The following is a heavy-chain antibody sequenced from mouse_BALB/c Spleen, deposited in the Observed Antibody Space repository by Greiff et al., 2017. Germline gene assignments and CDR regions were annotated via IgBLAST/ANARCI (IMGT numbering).Heavy chain of an antibody. CDR2: ISYSGST. Sequence: EVMLVESGPSLVKPSQTLSLTCSVTGDSITSGYWNWIRKFPGNKLEYMGYISYSGSTYYNPSLKSRISITRDTSKNQYYLQLNSVTTEDTATYYCARGDYAYYYAMDYWGQGTSVTVSS. J-gene: IGHJ4*01. CDR1: GDSITSGY. V-gene: IGHV3-8*02. D-gene: IGHD2-4*01. CDR3: ARGDYAYYYAMDY.